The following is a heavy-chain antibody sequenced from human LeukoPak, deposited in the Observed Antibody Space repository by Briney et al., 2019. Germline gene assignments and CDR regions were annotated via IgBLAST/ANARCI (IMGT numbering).Heavy chain of an antibody. CDR3: ARDALNGGDTLKLFDY. D-gene: IGHD2-21*01. V-gene: IGHV1-69*13. Sequence: SVKVSCKASGGIFSNYAISWVRQAPGQGLEWMGGIIPTFGTASYAQKFQGRVTITADESASTAYMELSSLRSDDTAVYYCARDALNGGDTLKLFDYWGQGTLVTVSS. J-gene: IGHJ4*02. CDR2: IIPTFGTA. CDR1: GGIFSNYA.